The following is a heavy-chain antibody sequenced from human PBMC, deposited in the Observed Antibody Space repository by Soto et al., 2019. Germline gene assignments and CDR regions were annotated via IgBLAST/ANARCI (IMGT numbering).Heavy chain of an antibody. CDR1: GFTFTRYS. CDR3: ARESEDLTSNFDY. CDR2: ISSTTNYI. V-gene: IGHV3-21*06. Sequence: VSLRLSCAASGFTFTRYSMNWLRQAPGKGLEWVSSISSTTNYIYYGDSMKGRFTISRDNAKNPLYLEMNSLRAEDTAVYYCARESEDLTSNFDYWGQGTLVTVSS. J-gene: IGHJ4*02.